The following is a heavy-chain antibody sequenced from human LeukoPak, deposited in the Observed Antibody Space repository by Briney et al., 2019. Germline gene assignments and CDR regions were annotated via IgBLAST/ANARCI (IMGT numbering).Heavy chain of an antibody. D-gene: IGHD3-10*01. Sequence: ASVKVSCKASGYTFTNYYMHWVRQAPGQGLEWMGLIHPNDGDTKYTQEFQDRVAMTRDTSTSTVYMELSSLRSEDTAVYYCATYTQSGAQGVSDYWGQGTLVTVSS. CDR2: IHPNDGDT. CDR1: GYTFTNYY. V-gene: IGHV1-46*01. J-gene: IGHJ4*02. CDR3: ATYTQSGAQGVSDY.